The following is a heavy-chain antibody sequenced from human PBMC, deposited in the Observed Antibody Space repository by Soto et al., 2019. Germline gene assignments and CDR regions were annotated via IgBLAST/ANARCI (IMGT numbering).Heavy chain of an antibody. CDR3: ARALVDVDYYYGMDV. CDR1: GGSISSGGYS. D-gene: IGHD1-26*01. Sequence: SETLSLTCAVSGGSISSGGYSWSWIRQPPGKGLEWIGYIYHSGSTYYNPSLKSRVTISVDRSKNQFSLKLSSVTAADTAVYYCARALVDVDYYYGMDVWGQGTTVTVSS. CDR2: IYHSGST. V-gene: IGHV4-30-2*01. J-gene: IGHJ6*02.